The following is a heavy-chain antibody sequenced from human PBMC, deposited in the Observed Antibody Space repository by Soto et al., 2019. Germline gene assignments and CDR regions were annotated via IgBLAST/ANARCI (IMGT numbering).Heavy chain of an antibody. J-gene: IGHJ4*02. CDR2: INSGSSTI. CDR1: GFPFSSYA. V-gene: IGHV3-48*02. D-gene: IGHD5-12*01. Sequence: EVQLVESGGGLVQPGGSLRLSCAASGFPFSSYAMNWVRQAPGKGLEWVSYINSGSSTIYYADSAKGRFTISRDNAKNSLYLQMNSLRDEDTAVYFCVRDRGYTGYDLQYWGQGALVAVSP. CDR3: VRDRGYTGYDLQY.